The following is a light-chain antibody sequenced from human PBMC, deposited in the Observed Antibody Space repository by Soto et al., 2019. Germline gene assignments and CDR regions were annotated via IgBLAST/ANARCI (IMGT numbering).Light chain of an antibody. Sequence: DVVITQTKVSLSVAPGQPASISCKSSQSLLHITGETFLFWYLQKPGQSPQLLIYEVSTRVSGVPDRFSGSGSGTDFTLEISRVETDDVGIYYCMQSTQLPPSFGQGTRL. CDR2: EVS. CDR1: QSLLHITGETF. J-gene: IGKJ5*01. CDR3: MQSTQLPPS. V-gene: IGKV2D-29*02.